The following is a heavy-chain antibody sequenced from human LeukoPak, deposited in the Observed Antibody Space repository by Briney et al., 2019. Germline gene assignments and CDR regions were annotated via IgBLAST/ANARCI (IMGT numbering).Heavy chain of an antibody. CDR3: VRPAYYDILTGLRFDY. Sequence: PETLSLTCTVSGGSISSSSYYWGWIRQPPGKGLEWIGSIYYSGSTYYNPSLKSRVTISVDTSKNQFSLKLSSVTAADTAVYYCVRPAYYDILTGLRFDYWGQGTLVTVSS. V-gene: IGHV4-39*01. CDR1: GGSISSSSYY. D-gene: IGHD3-9*01. J-gene: IGHJ4*02. CDR2: IYYSGST.